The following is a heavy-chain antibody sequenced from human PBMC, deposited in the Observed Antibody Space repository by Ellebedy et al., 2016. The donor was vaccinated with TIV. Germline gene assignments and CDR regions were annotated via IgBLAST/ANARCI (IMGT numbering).Heavy chain of an antibody. J-gene: IGHJ5*02. V-gene: IGHV4-39*07. CDR3: ARELIRWNNWFDP. CDR1: GGSISSSSYY. Sequence: SETLSLTXTVSGGSISSSSYYWGWIRQPPGKGLEWIGSIYYSGSTYYNLSLKSRVTISVDTSKNQFSLKLTSVTAADTAVYYCARELIRWNNWFDPWGQGTLVTVSS. D-gene: IGHD2-15*01. CDR2: IYYSGST.